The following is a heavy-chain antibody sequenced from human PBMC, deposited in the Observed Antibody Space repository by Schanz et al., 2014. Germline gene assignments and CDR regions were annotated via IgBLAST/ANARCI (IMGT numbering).Heavy chain of an antibody. V-gene: IGHV3-NL1*01. J-gene: IGHJ2*01. CDR2: IYIGGNT. CDR1: GFTFSSYS. CDR3: AKDAPYPFDL. Sequence: QVQLVESGGGVVQPGRSLRLSCAASGFTFSSYSMNWVRQAPGKGLEWVSFIYIGGNTFYADSVKGRFTISRDNSKNTLYLQMNSLRAEDTAIYYCAKDAPYPFDLWGRGTLITVSS.